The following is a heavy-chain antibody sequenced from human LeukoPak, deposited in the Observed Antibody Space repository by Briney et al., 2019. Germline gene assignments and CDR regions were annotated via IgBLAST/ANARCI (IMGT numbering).Heavy chain of an antibody. V-gene: IGHV3-7*01. CDR3: AELGIIMIGGI. CDR1: GFTFSIYW. J-gene: IGHJ6*04. Sequence: GGSLRLSCAASGFTFSIYWMSWVRQAPGKGLEWVANIKKGGSERYYVDSVKGRFTISRDNAKNSLYLQMDSLRAEDTAVYYCAELGIIMIGGIWGKGTTVTISS. D-gene: IGHD3-10*02. CDR2: IKKGGSER.